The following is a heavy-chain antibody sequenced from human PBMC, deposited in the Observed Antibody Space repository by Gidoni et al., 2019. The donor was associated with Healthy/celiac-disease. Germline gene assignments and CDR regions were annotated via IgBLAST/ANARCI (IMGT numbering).Heavy chain of an antibody. CDR2: INHSGSS. CDR3: ARGLVGYDFWSGYHSRVDY. D-gene: IGHD3-3*01. CDR1: GGSSSGYY. V-gene: IGHV4-34*01. J-gene: IGHJ4*02. Sequence: QVQLQQWGAGLLKPSETLSLTCAVYGGSSSGYYWSWIRQPPGKGLEWIGEINHSGSSNYNPSLKSRVTISVDTSKNQFSLKLSSVTAADTAVYYCARGLVGYDFWSGYHSRVDYWGQGTLVTVSS.